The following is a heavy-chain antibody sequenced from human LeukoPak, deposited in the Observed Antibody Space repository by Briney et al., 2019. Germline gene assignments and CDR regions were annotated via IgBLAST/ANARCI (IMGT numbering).Heavy chain of an antibody. CDR2: ISPGDSNT. V-gene: IGHV5-51*01. CDR1: GYTFTGHW. Sequence: LGESLKISCEGSGYTFTGHWIGWVRQMPGKGLEWMGIISPGDSNTKYSPSFQGQVTISADKSISTAYLQWSSLKASDTAMYYCAREYYGSTDYWGQGTLVTVSS. D-gene: IGHD3-10*01. J-gene: IGHJ4*02. CDR3: AREYYGSTDY.